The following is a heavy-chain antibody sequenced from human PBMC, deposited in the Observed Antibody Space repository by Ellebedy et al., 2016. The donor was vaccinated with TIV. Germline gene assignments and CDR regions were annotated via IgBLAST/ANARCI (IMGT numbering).Heavy chain of an antibody. Sequence: GESLKISCAASGFTFSSYAMSWVRQAPGKGLEWVSAISGSGGSTYYADSVKGRFTISRDNSKNTLYLQMNSLRAEDTAVYYCAKATCRGSCYVDYWGQGTLVTVSS. CDR2: ISGSGGST. CDR3: AKATCRGSCYVDY. J-gene: IGHJ4*02. CDR1: GFTFSSYA. V-gene: IGHV3-23*01. D-gene: IGHD2-15*01.